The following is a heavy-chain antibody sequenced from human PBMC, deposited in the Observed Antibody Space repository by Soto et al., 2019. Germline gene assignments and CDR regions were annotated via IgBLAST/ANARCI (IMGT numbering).Heavy chain of an antibody. Sequence: GGSLRLSCAASGFTFISYAMSWGLQAPWKGLEWVSAISGSGGSTYYADSVKGRFTISRDNSKNTLYLQMNSLRAEDTAVYYCANLFVVLQFLEWLPIDIWGQGTMVTVSS. CDR3: ANLFVVLQFLEWLPIDI. CDR1: GFTFISYA. J-gene: IGHJ3*02. D-gene: IGHD3-3*01. CDR2: ISGSGGST. V-gene: IGHV3-23*01.